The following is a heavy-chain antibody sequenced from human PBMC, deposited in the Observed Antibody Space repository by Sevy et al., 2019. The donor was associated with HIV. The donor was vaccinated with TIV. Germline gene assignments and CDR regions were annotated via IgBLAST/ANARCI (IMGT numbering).Heavy chain of an antibody. CDR1: GGSISSSSYY. CDR3: ARRGFEDTVNGYSDY. CDR2: IYYSGST. Sequence: SETLSLTCTVSGGSISSSSYYWGWIRQPPGKGLEWIGSIYYSGSTYYNPSLKSRVTISVDTSKNQFSLKLSSVTAADTAGYYCARRGFEDTVNGYSDYWGQGTLVTVSS. V-gene: IGHV4-39*01. D-gene: IGHD4-4*01. J-gene: IGHJ4*02.